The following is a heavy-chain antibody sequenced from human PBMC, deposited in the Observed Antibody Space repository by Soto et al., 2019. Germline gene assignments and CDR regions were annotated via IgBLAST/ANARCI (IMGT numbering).Heavy chain of an antibody. V-gene: IGHV1-69*06. Sequence: ASVKVSCKASGGTFSSYAISWVRQAPGQGLEWMGGIIPIFGTANYAQKFQGRVTITADKSTSTAYMELSSLRSEDTAVYYCARATIYYDSSGYYHYYFDYWGQGTLVTVSS. CDR3: ARATIYYDSSGYYHYYFDY. J-gene: IGHJ4*02. D-gene: IGHD3-22*01. CDR1: GGTFSSYA. CDR2: IIPIFGTA.